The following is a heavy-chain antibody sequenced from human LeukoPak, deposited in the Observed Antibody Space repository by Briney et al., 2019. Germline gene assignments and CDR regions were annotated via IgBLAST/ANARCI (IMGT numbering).Heavy chain of an antibody. Sequence: ASVKVSCKASGYTFTSYGISWVRQAPGQGLEWMGWISAYNGNTNYAQKFQGRVTMTTDTSTSTAYMELRSLRSDDTAVYYCARDAKDIVVVVAAKAVRFDPWGQGTLVTVSS. V-gene: IGHV1-18*01. CDR1: GYTFTSYG. J-gene: IGHJ5*02. D-gene: IGHD2-15*01. CDR3: ARDAKDIVVVVAAKAVRFDP. CDR2: ISAYNGNT.